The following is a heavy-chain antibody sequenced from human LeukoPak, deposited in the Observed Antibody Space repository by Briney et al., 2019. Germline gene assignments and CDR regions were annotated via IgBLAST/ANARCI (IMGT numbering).Heavy chain of an antibody. J-gene: IGHJ4*02. Sequence: ASENVSCKASGYTFTGDYMHWVRQAPGQGLEWMGRINPNSGGTNYPHKFQGRVTMTRDTSISTDYMELSRLRSDDTAVYYCGVVTAIRTFDYWGQGTLVTVSS. V-gene: IGHV1-2*06. CDR2: INPNSGGT. CDR3: GVVTAIRTFDY. D-gene: IGHD2-21*02. CDR1: GYTFTGDY.